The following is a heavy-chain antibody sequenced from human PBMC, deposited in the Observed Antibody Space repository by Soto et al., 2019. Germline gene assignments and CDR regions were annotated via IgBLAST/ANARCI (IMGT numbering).Heavy chain of an antibody. CDR2: IIPIFGTA. J-gene: IGHJ6*02. V-gene: IGHV1-69*01. CDR3: ASREGYCSSTSCYYYYGMDV. Sequence: QVQLVQSGAEVKKPGSSVKVSCKASGGTFSSYAISWVRQAPGQGLEWMGGIIPIFGTANYAQKIQGRDTITADESTSTDYMELSSLRSEDTAVYYCASREGYCSSTSCYYYYGMDVWGQGTTVTVSS. D-gene: IGHD2-2*01. CDR1: GGTFSSYA.